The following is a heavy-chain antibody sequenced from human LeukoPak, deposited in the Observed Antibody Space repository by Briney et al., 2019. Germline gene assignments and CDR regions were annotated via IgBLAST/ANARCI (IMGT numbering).Heavy chain of an antibody. CDR3: ARAAPNYGGNSWFDY. J-gene: IGHJ4*02. D-gene: IGHD4-23*01. V-gene: IGHV3-21*01. CDR1: GFTFSSYS. CDR2: ISSSSSYI. Sequence: GGSLRLSCAASGFTFSSYSMNWVRQAPGKGLEWVSSISSSSSYIYYADSVKGRFTISRDNAKNSLYLQMNSLRAEDTAVYYCARAAPNYGGNSWFDYWGQGTLVTVSS.